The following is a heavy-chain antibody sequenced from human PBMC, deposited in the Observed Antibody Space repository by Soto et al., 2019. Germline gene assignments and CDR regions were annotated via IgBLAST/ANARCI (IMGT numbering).Heavy chain of an antibody. D-gene: IGHD1-26*01. CDR3: ARPQYSAGWPHFEF. J-gene: IGHJ4*02. Sequence: PGESLKISCKASGGRFSHYWIGWVRQMTGKGLEWMGIIYGGDSDTRYSPSFQGQVTISADKFNSTAYLQWSSLKASDTAMYYCARPQYSAGWPHFEFWGQGTLVTVSS. CDR2: IYGGDSDT. V-gene: IGHV5-51*01. CDR1: GGRFSHYW.